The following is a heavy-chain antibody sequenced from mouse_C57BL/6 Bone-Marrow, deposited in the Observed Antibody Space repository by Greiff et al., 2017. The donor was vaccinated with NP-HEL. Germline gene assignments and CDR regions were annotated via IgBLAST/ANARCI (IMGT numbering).Heavy chain of an antibody. V-gene: IGHV14-3*01. CDR3: AYYYGSSYYFDY. J-gene: IGHJ2*01. CDR2: IDPANGNT. Sequence: VQLKESVAELVRPGASVKLSCTASGFNIKNTYMHWVKQRPEQGLEWIGRIDPANGNTKYAPKFQGKATITADTSSNTAYLQLSSLTSEDTAIYYCAYYYGSSYYFDYWGQGTTLTVSS. D-gene: IGHD1-1*01. CDR1: GFNIKNTY.